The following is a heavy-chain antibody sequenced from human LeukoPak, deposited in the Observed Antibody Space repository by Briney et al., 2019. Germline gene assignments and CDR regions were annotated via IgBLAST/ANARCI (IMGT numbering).Heavy chain of an antibody. CDR1: GFTFSSYE. Sequence: GGSLRLSRAASGFTFSSYEMNWVRQAPGKGLEWVSYISSSGSTIYYADSVKGRFTISRDNAKNSLYLQMNSLRAEDTAVYYCAGIYGFRFPFWFDPWGQGTLVTVSS. D-gene: IGHD3-3*01. CDR3: AGIYGFRFPFWFDP. V-gene: IGHV3-48*03. J-gene: IGHJ5*02. CDR2: ISSSGSTI.